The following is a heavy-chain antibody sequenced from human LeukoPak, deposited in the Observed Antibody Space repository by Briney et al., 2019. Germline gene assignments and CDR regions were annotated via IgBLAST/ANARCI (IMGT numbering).Heavy chain of an antibody. CDR3: AKDLHAFYDSSGYFDY. J-gene: IGHJ4*02. Sequence: GGSLRLSCAASGFTFSDYWMLWVRQAPGKGLVWVSRIDGDGSGTTYADSVKGRFTISRDNAKNTLYLQMSSLRGEDTAVYYCAKDLHAFYDSSGYFDYWGQGTLVTVSS. V-gene: IGHV3-74*01. D-gene: IGHD3-22*01. CDR2: IDGDGSGT. CDR1: GFTFSDYW.